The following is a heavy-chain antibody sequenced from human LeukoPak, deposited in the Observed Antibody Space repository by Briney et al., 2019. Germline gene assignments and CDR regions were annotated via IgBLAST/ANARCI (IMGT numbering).Heavy chain of an antibody. J-gene: IGHJ5*02. V-gene: IGHV4-61*08. CDR3: ARAGIPLRKNWFDP. D-gene: IGHD4-17*01. CDR2: IYTSGST. CDR1: GGSISSGDYS. Sequence: PSETLSLTCAVSGGSISSGDYSWSWIRQPPGKGLEWIGRIYTSGSTNYNPSLKSRVTISVDTSKNQFSLKLSSVTAADTAVYYCARAGIPLRKNWFDPWGQGTLVTVSS.